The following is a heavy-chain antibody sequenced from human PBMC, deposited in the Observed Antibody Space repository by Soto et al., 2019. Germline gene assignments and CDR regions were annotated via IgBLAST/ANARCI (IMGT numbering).Heavy chain of an antibody. J-gene: IGHJ6*02. Sequence: QITLKESGPTLVKPTQTLTLTCTFPGFSFSSIGEGVGWIRQPPGKALEWLALIYWDDDKRYSPSLKSRLTITKDPPKNQVVLTMTNMDPVDTATYYCVQSRCGGDCLQSYSSHSYYGLDVWGQGTTVTVSS. V-gene: IGHV2-5*02. CDR1: GFSFSSIGEG. CDR2: IYWDDDK. D-gene: IGHD2-21*02. CDR3: VQSRCGGDCLQSYSSHSYYGLDV.